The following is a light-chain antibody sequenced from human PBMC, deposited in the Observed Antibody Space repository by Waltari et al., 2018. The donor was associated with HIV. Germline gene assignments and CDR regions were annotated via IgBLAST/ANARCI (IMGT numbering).Light chain of an antibody. CDR2: DVS. V-gene: IGLV2-14*01. CDR1: SSDIGTYNY. Sequence: QSALTQPASVSGSPGQSITISCTGTSSDIGTYNYVSWYQQHPGKAPKLMIYDVSNRPSGVSKRCSGSKSGNTASLTSSGLQAEDEADYYCSSYTSSSTPVVFGGGTKLTVL. CDR3: SSYTSSSTPVV. J-gene: IGLJ2*01.